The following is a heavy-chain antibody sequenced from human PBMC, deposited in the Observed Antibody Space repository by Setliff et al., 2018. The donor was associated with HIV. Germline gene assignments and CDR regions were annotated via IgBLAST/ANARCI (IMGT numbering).Heavy chain of an antibody. V-gene: IGHV1-69*10. CDR3: AREKSPVLEYFDWLKPRHVFDV. CDR1: GGTFSTYP. J-gene: IGHJ3*01. Sequence: GASVKVSCKTSGGTFSTYPIAWVRQAPGQGLEWMGGIAPNLRMPNYIQKFKGRLTITADESTSTVYMELTNLRSEDTAMYYCAREKSPVLEYFDWLKPRHVFDVWGQGTVVTVSS. CDR2: IAPNLRMP. D-gene: IGHD3-9*01.